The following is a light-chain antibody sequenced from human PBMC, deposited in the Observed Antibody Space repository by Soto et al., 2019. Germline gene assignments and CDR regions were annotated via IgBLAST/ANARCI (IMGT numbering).Light chain of an antibody. CDR3: SSYTTSTTRII. J-gene: IGLJ2*01. V-gene: IGLV2-14*01. CDR2: EVS. Sequence: QSVLTQPPSASGSPGQSVTISCSGTKNDIGVYDFVSWYQHHPGKAPRLIIYEVSNRPSGVSNRFSGSKSGNTASLTISGLQAEDEADYYCSSYTTSTTRIIFGGGTKLTVL. CDR1: KNDIGVYDF.